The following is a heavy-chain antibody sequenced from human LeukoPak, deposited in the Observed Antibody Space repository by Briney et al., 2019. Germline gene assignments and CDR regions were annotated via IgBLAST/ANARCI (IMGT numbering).Heavy chain of an antibody. D-gene: IGHD6-19*01. V-gene: IGHV2-5*02. CDR3: VHSGIYSSGWYLYNYFDP. CDR2: IYWDDDK. J-gene: IGHJ5*02. Sequence: SGPTLVNPTQTLTLTCTFSGFSLSTSGVGVGWIRQPPGKALEWLALIYWDDDKRYSPSLKSRLTITKDTSKNQVVLTMTNMDPVDTATYYCVHSGIYSSGWYLYNYFDPWGQGTLVTVSS. CDR1: GFSLSTSGVG.